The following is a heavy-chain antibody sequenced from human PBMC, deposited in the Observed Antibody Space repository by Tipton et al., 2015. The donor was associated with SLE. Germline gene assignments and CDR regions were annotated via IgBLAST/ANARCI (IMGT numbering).Heavy chain of an antibody. J-gene: IGHJ4*02. Sequence: SLRLSCAASGFTFDDYAMHWVRQVPGKGLEWVSGISLDSGSIGYADSVKGRFTISRDNSKNSLYMQMNSLKDEDTALYYCVKDMDYEGSGGVFEFWGQGPLVAVSP. CDR3: VKDMDYEGSGGVFEF. V-gene: IGHV3-9*01. CDR2: ISLDSGSI. D-gene: IGHD3-22*01. CDR1: GFTFDDYA.